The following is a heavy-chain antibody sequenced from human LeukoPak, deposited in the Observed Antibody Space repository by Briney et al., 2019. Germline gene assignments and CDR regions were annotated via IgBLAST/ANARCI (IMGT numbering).Heavy chain of an antibody. J-gene: IGHJ4*02. V-gene: IGHV3-74*01. CDR1: GFTLSRYG. Sequence: PGGSLRLSCAASGFTLSRYGMNWVRQAPGKGLVWVSRINSEGSSTTYADSVKGRFTISRDNAKNTLILQMNSLRAEDTAVYYCARDYYPRFDYWGQGTLVTVSS. D-gene: IGHD3-22*01. CDR2: INSEGSST. CDR3: ARDYYPRFDY.